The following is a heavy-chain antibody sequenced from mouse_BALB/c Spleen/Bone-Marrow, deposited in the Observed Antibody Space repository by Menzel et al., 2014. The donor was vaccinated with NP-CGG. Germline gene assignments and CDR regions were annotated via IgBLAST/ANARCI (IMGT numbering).Heavy chain of an antibody. CDR3: ARGTTVVGDY. V-gene: IGHV1-14*01. Sequence: EVQLQQSGPELVKPGASVKMSCMASGYTFTSYVMHWVKQKPGQGLEWIGYINPFNDGIEYNEKFKVKATLNSDKSSSTAYMELSSLTSEDSAVYYCARGTTVVGDYWGQGTTLTVSS. CDR2: INPFNDGI. CDR1: GYTFTSYV. J-gene: IGHJ2*01. D-gene: IGHD1-1*01.